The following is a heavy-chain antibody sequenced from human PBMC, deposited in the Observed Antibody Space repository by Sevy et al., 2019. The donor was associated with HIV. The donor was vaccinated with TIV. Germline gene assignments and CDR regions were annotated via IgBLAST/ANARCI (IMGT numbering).Heavy chain of an antibody. CDR1: GYSFTNYW. CDR2: IYPRDSET. Sequence: GESLKIYCKGSGYSFTNYWIAWVRQMPGKGLEWMGFIYPRDSETRYSPSFQGQVTISADKSISTAYLHWSSLKASDTAMYYCARFYDSSGHFPSDYWGQGTLVTVSS. D-gene: IGHD3-22*01. J-gene: IGHJ4*02. V-gene: IGHV5-51*01. CDR3: ARFYDSSGHFPSDY.